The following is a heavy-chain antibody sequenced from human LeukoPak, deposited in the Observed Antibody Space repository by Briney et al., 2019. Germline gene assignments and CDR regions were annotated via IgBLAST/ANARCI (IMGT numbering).Heavy chain of an antibody. CDR3: ARDRDSSGYNFDY. CDR2: INPNRGGT. Sequence: ASVKVSCKASGYTLTGYYMHWVRQAPGQGLEWMGWINPNRGGTNYAQKFQGWVTMTRDTSISTAYMELSRLRSDDTAVYYCARDRDSSGYNFDYWGQGTLVTVSS. CDR1: GYTLTGYY. V-gene: IGHV1-2*04. D-gene: IGHD6-19*01. J-gene: IGHJ4*02.